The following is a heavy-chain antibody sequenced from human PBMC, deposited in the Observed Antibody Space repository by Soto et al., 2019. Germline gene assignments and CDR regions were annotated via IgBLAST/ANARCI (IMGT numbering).Heavy chain of an antibody. V-gene: IGHV3-7*01. Sequence: EVQLVQSGGGLVQPGGSLRHSCAASGFPFSSSWMDWVRQAPGKGLEWVANIKGDGSQTSYVDSVKGRFTVSRDNAENALFLQMSSLRVEDTAVYYCSWSLNYWGQGTLVTVSS. CDR3: SWSLNY. CDR2: IKGDGSQT. D-gene: IGHD1-26*01. CDR1: GFPFSSSW. J-gene: IGHJ4*02.